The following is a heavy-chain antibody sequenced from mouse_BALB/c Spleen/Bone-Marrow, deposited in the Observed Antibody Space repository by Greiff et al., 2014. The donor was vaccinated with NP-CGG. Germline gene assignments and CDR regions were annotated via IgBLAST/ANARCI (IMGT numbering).Heavy chain of an antibody. D-gene: IGHD4-1*01. CDR3: TRGGNWEDFDY. J-gene: IGHJ2*01. V-gene: IGHV5-17*02. Sequence: EVKLMESGGGLVQPGGSRKLSCAASGFTFSGFGMHWVRQAPEKGLEWVAYISSGSSTIFYADTVKGRFTISRDNPKSTLFLQMTSLRSEDTAMYYCTRGGNWEDFDYWGQGTTLTVSS. CDR1: GFTFSGFG. CDR2: ISSGSSTI.